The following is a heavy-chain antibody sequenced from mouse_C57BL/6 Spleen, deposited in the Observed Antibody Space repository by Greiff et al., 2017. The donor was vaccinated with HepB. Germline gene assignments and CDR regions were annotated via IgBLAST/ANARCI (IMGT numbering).Heavy chain of an antibody. CDR1: GYTFTSYW. D-gene: IGHD1-1*01. J-gene: IGHJ2*01. CDR3: ARKITTVVATDFDY. Sequence: VQLQQPGAELVKPGASVKMSCKASGYTFTSYWITWVKQRPGQGLEWIGDIYPGSGSTNYNEKFKSKATLTVDTSSSTAYMQLSSLTSEDSAVYYCARKITTVVATDFDYWGQGTTLTVSS. V-gene: IGHV1-55*01. CDR2: IYPGSGST.